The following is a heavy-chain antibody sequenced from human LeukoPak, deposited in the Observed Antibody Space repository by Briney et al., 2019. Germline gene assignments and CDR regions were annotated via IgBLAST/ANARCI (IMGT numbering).Heavy chain of an antibody. Sequence: ASVKVSCKASGGTFSSYAISWVRQASGQGLEWMGGIIPIFGTANYAQKFQGRVTITADESTSTAYMELSSLRSEDTAVYYCARASGYSYGYYYYYGMDVWGQGTTVTVSS. J-gene: IGHJ6*02. CDR2: IIPIFGTA. CDR3: ARASGYSYGYYYYYGMDV. V-gene: IGHV1-69*13. CDR1: GGTFSSYA. D-gene: IGHD5-18*01.